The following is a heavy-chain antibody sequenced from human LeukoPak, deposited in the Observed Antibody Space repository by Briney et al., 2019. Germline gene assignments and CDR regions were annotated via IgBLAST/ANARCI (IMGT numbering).Heavy chain of an antibody. CDR1: GFTFSSYG. J-gene: IGHJ4*02. CDR2: ISYDGSNK. Sequence: PGRSLRLSCAASGFTFSSYGMHWVRQAPGKGLEWVAVISYDGSNKYYADSVKGRFTISRDNSKNTLYLQMNSLRAEDTAVYYCARVPWGSGYKHKQIDVDYWGQGTLVTVSS. V-gene: IGHV3-30*03. D-gene: IGHD5-12*01. CDR3: ARVPWGSGYKHKQIDVDY.